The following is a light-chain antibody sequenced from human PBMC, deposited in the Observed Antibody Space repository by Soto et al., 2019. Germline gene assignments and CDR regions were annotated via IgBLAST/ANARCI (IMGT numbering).Light chain of an antibody. V-gene: IGKV1-39*01. CDR1: QNIKNY. Sequence: DIQMTQSPSSLSASVVDIVTITCLTSQNIKNYLNWYQQKPGRAPKLLIYGASDLQSGVPSRFSGSGSGTDFTLTISSLQSEDFATYYCQQTYNTPPWTFGQGTKVDIK. J-gene: IGKJ1*01. CDR2: GAS. CDR3: QQTYNTPPWT.